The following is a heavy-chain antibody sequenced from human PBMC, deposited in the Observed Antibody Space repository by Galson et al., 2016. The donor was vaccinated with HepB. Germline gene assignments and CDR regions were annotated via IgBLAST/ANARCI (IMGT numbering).Heavy chain of an antibody. V-gene: IGHV3-33*01. CDR2: IWNDGSYK. J-gene: IGHJ4*02. CDR1: GFTFSGYG. D-gene: IGHD6-19*01. Sequence: SLRLSCAASGFTFSGYGMHWVRQAPGKGLEWVALIWNDGSYKNYADSVKGRFTMSRDSSKNTLDLQMNSLRAEDTAVYFCAREGAEMAVAGTAFDYWGQGTLVTVSA. CDR3: AREGAEMAVAGTAFDY.